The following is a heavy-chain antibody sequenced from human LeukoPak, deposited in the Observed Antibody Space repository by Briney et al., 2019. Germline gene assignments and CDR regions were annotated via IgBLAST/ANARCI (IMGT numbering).Heavy chain of an antibody. J-gene: IGHJ4*02. Sequence: ASVKVSCKASGYTFTGYSMNWVRQAPGQGLEWMGWINTNTGNPTYAQGFTGRFVFSLDTSVSTAYLEISSLKAEDTAVYYCARDEPAVDFDYWGQGTLVTVSS. CDR2: INTNTGNP. CDR3: ARDEPAVDFDY. V-gene: IGHV7-4-1*02. CDR1: GYTFTGYS.